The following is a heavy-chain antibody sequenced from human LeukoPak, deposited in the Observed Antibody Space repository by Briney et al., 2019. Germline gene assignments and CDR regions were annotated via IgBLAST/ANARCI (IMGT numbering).Heavy chain of an antibody. CDR3: FVTTRSRGFDY. D-gene: IGHD1/OR15-1a*01. V-gene: IGHV3-7*01. CDR2: IRQDGSVQ. J-gene: IGHJ4*02. CDR1: GFTFSSYW. Sequence: GGSLRLSCAASGFTFSSYWMSWVRQAPGKGLEWVANIRQDGSVQNYVDSVKGRFTISRDNPKNSVYLQMSSLRAEDTAVYYYFVTTRSRGFDYWGQGTLVTVSS.